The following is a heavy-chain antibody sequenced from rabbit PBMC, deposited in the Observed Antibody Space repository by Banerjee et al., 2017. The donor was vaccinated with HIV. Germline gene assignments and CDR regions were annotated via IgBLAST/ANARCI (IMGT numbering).Heavy chain of an antibody. Sequence: QSLEESGGDLVKPGASLTLTCTASGFSFSSSYYMCWVRQAPGKGLEWIACIYAGSSGATYYASWAKGRFTISKTSSTTVTLQMTSLTAADTATYFCARVTLTDYAGYGYMDYFNLWGPGTLVTVS. CDR2: IYAGSSGAT. V-gene: IGHV1S40*01. D-gene: IGHD6-1*01. CDR3: ARVTLTDYAGYGYMDYFNL. J-gene: IGHJ4*01. CDR1: GFSFSSSYY.